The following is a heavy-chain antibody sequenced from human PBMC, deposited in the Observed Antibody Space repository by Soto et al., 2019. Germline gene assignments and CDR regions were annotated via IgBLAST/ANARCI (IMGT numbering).Heavy chain of an antibody. CDR1: GFTFDDYA. CDR2: ISWNSGSI. V-gene: IGHV3-9*01. CDR3: AKDLGYSSSWYYFDY. J-gene: IGHJ4*02. D-gene: IGHD6-13*01. Sequence: EVQLVESGGGLVQPGRSLRLSCAASGFTFDDYAMHWVRQAPGKGLEWVSGISWNSGSIGYADSVKGRFTISRDNAKNSLYLQMNSLRAEDTALYYCAKDLGYSSSWYYFDYWGQGTLVTVSS.